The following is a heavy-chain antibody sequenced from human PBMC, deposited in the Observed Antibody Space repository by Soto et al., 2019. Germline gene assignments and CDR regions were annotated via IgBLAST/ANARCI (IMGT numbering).Heavy chain of an antibody. J-gene: IGHJ5*02. V-gene: IGHV1-2*02. Sequence: ASVKVSCKASGYTFTAFYMHWVRQAPGQGLEWMGWVNPNTGLTKYAQRFRDRVTMIRDTSINTAHMELSGLTSDNTAVYYCTTLRLDPWGQGTLVTVSS. CDR2: VNPNTGLT. D-gene: IGHD6-25*01. CDR1: GYTFTAFY. CDR3: TTLRLDP.